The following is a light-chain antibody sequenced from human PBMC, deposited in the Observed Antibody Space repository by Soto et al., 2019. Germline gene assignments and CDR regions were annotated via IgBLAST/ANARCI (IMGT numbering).Light chain of an antibody. J-gene: IGLJ1*01. CDR2: DVT. CDR1: SSDVGGFNY. Sequence: QSALTQPASVSGSPGQSITLSCTGTSSDVGGFNYVSWYQQHPGKAPTLMMYDVTNRPSGVSYRFSGSTSGNTASLTIYWLQAEYEADYYCNSYTSSSTYVFGTGTKLTVL. V-gene: IGLV2-14*03. CDR3: NSYTSSSTYV.